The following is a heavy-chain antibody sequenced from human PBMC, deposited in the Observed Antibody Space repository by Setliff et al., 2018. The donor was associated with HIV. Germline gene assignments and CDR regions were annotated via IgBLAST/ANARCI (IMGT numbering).Heavy chain of an antibody. J-gene: IGHJ6*02. CDR1: GRSITSSSYY. CDR3: ASPKERYYYGLGTNVREYYGMDV. CDR2: IYYSGTT. D-gene: IGHD3-10*01. V-gene: IGHV4-39*07. Sequence: SEPLSLTCTVSGRSITSSSYYWGWIRQPPGKGLEWIGSIYYSGTTYYNPSLKSRITIAVDTSKTQFSLKVNSVTSADTAVYYCASPKERYYYGLGTNVREYYGMDVWGQGTTVTVSS.